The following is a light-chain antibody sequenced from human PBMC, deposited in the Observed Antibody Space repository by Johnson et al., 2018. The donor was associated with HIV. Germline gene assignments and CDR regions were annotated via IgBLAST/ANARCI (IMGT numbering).Light chain of an antibody. CDR1: SSNIGNNY. CDR2: DNN. J-gene: IGLJ1*01. V-gene: IGLV1-51*01. Sequence: QSVLTQPPSVSAAPGQKVTISCSGSSSNIGNNYVSWYQQLPGRAPKLLIYDNNKRPSGIPDRFSGSKSGTSATLVITGLHTGDEADYYCGTWDSSLSVYVFGTGTKVTVL. CDR3: GTWDSSLSVYV.